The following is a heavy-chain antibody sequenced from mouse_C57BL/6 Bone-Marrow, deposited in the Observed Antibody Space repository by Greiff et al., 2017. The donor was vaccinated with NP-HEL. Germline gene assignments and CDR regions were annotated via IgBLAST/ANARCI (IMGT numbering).Heavy chain of an antibody. CDR2: RWGDGST. Sequence: VQLQESGPGLVAPSQSLSITCTVSGFSLTSYGVSWVRQPPGKGLEWLGVRWGDGSTNNHSALISRLSISKDNSKSQVFLKLNSLQTDDTATYYCAKPFITTVGPYWYFDVWGTGTTVTVSS. D-gene: IGHD1-1*01. V-gene: IGHV2-3*01. CDR3: AKPFITTVGPYWYFDV. CDR1: GFSLTSYG. J-gene: IGHJ1*03.